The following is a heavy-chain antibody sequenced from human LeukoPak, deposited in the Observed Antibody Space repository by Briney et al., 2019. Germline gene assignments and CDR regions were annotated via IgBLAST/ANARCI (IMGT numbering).Heavy chain of an antibody. CDR2: IYYSGST. CDR3: ARGAGNYYFYGMDV. V-gene: IGHV4-59*01. Sequence: KPSETLSLTCTVSGGSISSFYWSWIRQPPGKGLEWIGHIYYSGSTNYNPSLKSRVTVSVDTSKNQFSLKLSSVTAADTAVYYCARGAGNYYFYGMDVWGQGTTVTVSS. CDR1: GGSISSFY. J-gene: IGHJ6*02.